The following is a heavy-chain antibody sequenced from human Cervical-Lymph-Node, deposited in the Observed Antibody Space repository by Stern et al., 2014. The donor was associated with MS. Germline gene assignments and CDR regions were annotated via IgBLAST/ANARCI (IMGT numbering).Heavy chain of an antibody. V-gene: IGHV4-31*03. D-gene: IGHD3-10*01. Sequence: QVQLQESGPGLVKPSQTLSLICTVSGDSVSSDGYFWTWIRQYPGKGLEWIGYIHYSGTPYYNPALKSRVSISIDTSTSQFSLKLTSVTAADTAIYFCAREVRGSSFFDYWGQGALVTVSS. CDR3: AREVRGSSFFDY. J-gene: IGHJ4*02. CDR1: GDSVSSDGYF. CDR2: IHYSGTP.